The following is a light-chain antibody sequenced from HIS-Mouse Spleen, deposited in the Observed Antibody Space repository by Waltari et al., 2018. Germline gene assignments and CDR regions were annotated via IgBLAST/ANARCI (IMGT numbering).Light chain of an antibody. V-gene: IGKV1-8*01. Sequence: AIRMTQSPSSLPASTGDRVTITCRASQGISSYLAWYQQKPGKAPKLLIYAASTLQSGVPSRFSGSGSGTDFTLTISCLQSEDFATYYCQQYYSYPQVTFGQGTKLEIK. CDR1: QGISSY. J-gene: IGKJ2*01. CDR2: AAS. CDR3: QQYYSYPQVT.